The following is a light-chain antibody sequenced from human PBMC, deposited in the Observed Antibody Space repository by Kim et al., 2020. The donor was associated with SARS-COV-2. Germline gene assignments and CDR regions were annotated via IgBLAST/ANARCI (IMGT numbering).Light chain of an antibody. V-gene: IGLV4-69*01. CDR1: GGHTIFA. Sequence: QPVLTQPPSASASLGASVKLTCTLAGGHTIFAIAWHQQQPEKGPRYLMKLNSDGSHKKGDGIPDRFSVSGSGTEFYLTISSLQSEDEADYYCQTWGTGIPVFGGGTQLTVL. CDR2: LNSDGSH. CDR3: QTWGTGIPV. J-gene: IGLJ2*01.